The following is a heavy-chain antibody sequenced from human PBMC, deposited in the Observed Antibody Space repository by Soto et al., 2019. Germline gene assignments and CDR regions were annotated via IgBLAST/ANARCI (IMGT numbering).Heavy chain of an antibody. CDR1: GGSFSGYY. J-gene: IGHJ4*02. V-gene: IGHV4-34*01. D-gene: IGHD6-13*01. CDR2: INHSGST. CDR3: ARGRSSWPY. Sequence: SETLSLTCAVYGGSFSGYYWSWIRQPPGKGLEWIGEINHSGSTNYNPSLKGRVTISVDTSKNQFSLKLSSVTAADTAVYYCARGRSSWPYWGQGTLVTVAS.